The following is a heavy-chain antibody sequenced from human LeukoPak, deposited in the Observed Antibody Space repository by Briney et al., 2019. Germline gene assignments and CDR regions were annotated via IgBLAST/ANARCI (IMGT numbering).Heavy chain of an antibody. V-gene: IGHV3-64*01. CDR3: ARDGSGSFVYYYYYYIDV. J-gene: IGHJ6*03. CDR1: GFTFSSYA. Sequence: PGGSLRLSCAASGFTFSSYAMHWVRQAPGKGLEYVSSISSNGGSTYYANSVKGRFTISRDNSKNTLYLQMGSLRAEDTAVYYCARDGSGSFVYYYYYYIDVWGKGTTVTVSS. CDR2: ISSNGGST. D-gene: IGHD1-26*01.